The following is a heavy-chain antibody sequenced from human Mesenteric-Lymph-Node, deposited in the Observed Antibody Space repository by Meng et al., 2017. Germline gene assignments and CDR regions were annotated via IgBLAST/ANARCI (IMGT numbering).Heavy chain of an antibody. V-gene: IGHV1-18*01. CDR2: ISGHNGVT. CDR3: ARDRGVQRTIDAFDF. J-gene: IGHJ3*01. Sequence: VPAFQPGREGKKPGSSVKVSCKSSGYILINYDISWVRQGPGQGLEWMGWISGHNGVTNLPHNLQGRVTMTVDTSTNTAYMELTSLRSDDTAVYYCARDRGVQRTIDAFDFWGQGTMVTVSS. D-gene: IGHD1-14*01. CDR1: GYILINYD.